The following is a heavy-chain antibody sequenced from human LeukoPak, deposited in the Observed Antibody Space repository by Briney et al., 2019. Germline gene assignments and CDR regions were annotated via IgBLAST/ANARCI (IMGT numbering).Heavy chain of an antibody. CDR2: IHYSGRT. CDR3: ARDSSGYDSGWYFDL. D-gene: IGHD5-12*01. Sequence: SETLSLTCTVSGGSISPYYWNWIRQPPGKGLEWIGYIHYSGRTDHNPSLNSRVTITVDTSKSQFSLKLTSVTAADTAVYYCARDSSGYDSGWYFDLWGRGTLVTVSS. V-gene: IGHV4-59*01. J-gene: IGHJ2*01. CDR1: GGSISPYY.